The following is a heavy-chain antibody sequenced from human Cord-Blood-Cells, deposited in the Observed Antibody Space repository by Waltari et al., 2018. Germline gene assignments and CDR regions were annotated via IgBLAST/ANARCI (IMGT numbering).Heavy chain of an antibody. D-gene: IGHD6-19*01. Sequence: QVQLVQSGAEVKKPGASVKVSCKASGYTFTGYYMHWVRQAPGQGLEWMGWINPNSGGTNYPQKFQGWVTMTRDTSIRTAYMELSRLGSDDTAVYYCARAGPALSGWYDYWGQGTLVTVSS. CDR3: ARAGPALSGWYDY. V-gene: IGHV1-2*04. J-gene: IGHJ4*02. CDR2: INPNSGGT. CDR1: GYTFTGYY.